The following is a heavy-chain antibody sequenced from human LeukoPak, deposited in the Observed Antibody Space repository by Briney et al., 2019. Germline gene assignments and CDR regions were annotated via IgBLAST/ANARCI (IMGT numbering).Heavy chain of an antibody. V-gene: IGHV3-48*03. D-gene: IGHD1-26*01. J-gene: IGHJ4*03. CDR2: INNSGNTI. CDR1: GFTFSTYE. CDR3: ASGAQSDY. Sequence: PGGSLRLSCAASGFTFSTYEMNWVRQAPGKGLEWVSSINNSGNTIYYADSVKGRFTISRDNSKNSLYLQMNSLRAEDTAVYYCASGAQSDYWGQGTTVTVSS.